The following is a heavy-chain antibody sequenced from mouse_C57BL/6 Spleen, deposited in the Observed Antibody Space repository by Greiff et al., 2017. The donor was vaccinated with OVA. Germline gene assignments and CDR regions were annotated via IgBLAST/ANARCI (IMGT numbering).Heavy chain of an antibody. D-gene: IGHD3-2*02. J-gene: IGHJ3*01. V-gene: IGHV1-76*01. CDR3: AREEGQLRTWFAY. Sequence: VQLQQSGAELVRPGASVKLSCKASGYTFTDYYINWVKQRPGQGLEWIARIYPGSGNTYYNEKFKGKATLTAEKSSSTAYMQLSSLTSEDSAVYFCAREEGQLRTWFAYWGQGTLVTVSA. CDR2: IYPGSGNT. CDR1: GYTFTDYY.